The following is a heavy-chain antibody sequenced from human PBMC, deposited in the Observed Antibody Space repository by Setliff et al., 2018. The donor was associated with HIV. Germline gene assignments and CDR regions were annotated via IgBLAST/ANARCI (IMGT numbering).Heavy chain of an antibody. J-gene: IGHJ4*02. V-gene: IGHV1-69*05. CDR3: AREVAAAGGGYYFDY. Sequence: SVKVSCKASGGTFSSYAISWVRQAPGQGLEWMGGIIPIFGTANYAQKFQGRVTITTDESTSTAYMELSSLRSEDTAVYYCAREVAAAGGGYYFDYWGQGTLVTVSS. CDR1: GGTFSSYA. D-gene: IGHD6-13*01. CDR2: IIPIFGTA.